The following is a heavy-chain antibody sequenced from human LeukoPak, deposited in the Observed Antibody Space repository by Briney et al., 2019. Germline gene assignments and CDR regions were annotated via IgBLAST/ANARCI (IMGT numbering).Heavy chain of an antibody. D-gene: IGHD3-10*01. CDR1: GFRFSSYW. Sequence: PGGSLRLSCADSGFRFSSYWMSWVRQARGKGLEWVANIKQDGSEKYYVDSVKGRFTISRDNAKNSLYLQMNSLRAEDTAVYYCARSDLVRGPKDFDYWGQGTLVTVSS. CDR3: ARSDLVRGPKDFDY. J-gene: IGHJ4*02. CDR2: IKQDGSEK. V-gene: IGHV3-7*01.